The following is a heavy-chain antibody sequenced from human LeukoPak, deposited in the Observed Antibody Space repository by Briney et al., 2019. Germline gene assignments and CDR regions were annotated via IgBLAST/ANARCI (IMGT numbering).Heavy chain of an antibody. CDR3: ARDQSLGYCSGDSCHSDY. D-gene: IGHD2-15*01. Sequence: GGSLRLSRAASGFTFSSYAMSWVRQAPGKGLEWVSAISGSGGSTYYADSVKGRFTISRDNSKNTLYLQMNSLRAEDTAVYYCARDQSLGYCSGDSCHSDYWGQGTLVTVSS. J-gene: IGHJ4*02. CDR2: ISGSGGST. V-gene: IGHV3-23*01. CDR1: GFTFSSYA.